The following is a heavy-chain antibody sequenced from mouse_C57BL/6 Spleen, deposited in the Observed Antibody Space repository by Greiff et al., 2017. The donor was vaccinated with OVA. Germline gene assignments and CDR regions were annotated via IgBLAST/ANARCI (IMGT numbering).Heavy chain of an antibody. Sequence: VKLVESGPELVKPGASVKISCKASGYAFSSSWMNWVKQRPGKGLEWIGRIYPGDGDTNYNGKFKGKATLTADKSSSTAYMQLSSLTSEDSAVYFCARTHYSNYYFDYWGQGTTLTVSS. CDR2: IYPGDGDT. V-gene: IGHV1-82*01. CDR1: GYAFSSSW. D-gene: IGHD2-5*01. J-gene: IGHJ2*01. CDR3: ARTHYSNYYFDY.